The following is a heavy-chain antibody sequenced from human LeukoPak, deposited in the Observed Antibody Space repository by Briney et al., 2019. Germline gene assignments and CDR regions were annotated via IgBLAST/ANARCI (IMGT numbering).Heavy chain of an antibody. CDR1: GGSTSSYY. D-gene: IGHD2-15*01. CDR3: ARELSGCSCYPGGAFDI. Sequence: PSETLSLTCTVSGGSTSSYYWSWIRQPPGKGLEWIGYIYYSGSTNYNPSLKSRVTISVDTSKNQFSLKLSSVTAADTAVYYCARELSGCSCYPGGAFDIWGQGTMVTVSS. CDR2: IYYSGST. V-gene: IGHV4-59*01. J-gene: IGHJ3*02.